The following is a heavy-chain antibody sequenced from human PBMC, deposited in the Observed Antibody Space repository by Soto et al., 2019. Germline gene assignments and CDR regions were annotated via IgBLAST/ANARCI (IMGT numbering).Heavy chain of an antibody. D-gene: IGHD6-13*01. CDR2: IYSGGST. CDR1: GFTVSSNY. CDR3: ERGPGIAAAGTSLRY. Sequence: GGSLRLSCAASGFTVSSNYMSWVRQAPGKGLEWVSVIYSGGSTYYADSVKGRFTISRHNSKNTLYLQMNSLRAEDTAVYYCERGPGIAAAGTSLRYWGQGTLVTVSS. V-gene: IGHV3-53*04. J-gene: IGHJ4*02.